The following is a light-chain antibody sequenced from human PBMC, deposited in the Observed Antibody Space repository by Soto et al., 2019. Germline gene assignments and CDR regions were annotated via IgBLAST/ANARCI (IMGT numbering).Light chain of an antibody. CDR1: QSVSADY. CDR2: GAS. J-gene: IGKJ1*01. V-gene: IGKV3-20*01. CDR3: QQYGVSPRT. Sequence: EIVLTQSPGTVSLSPGEGAILSCRASQSVSADYLGWYQQKPGQAPRLLIYGASKRATGIPDRFSGSGSGTDFTLTISRLEPEDSAVYYCQQYGVSPRTFGQGTKVES.